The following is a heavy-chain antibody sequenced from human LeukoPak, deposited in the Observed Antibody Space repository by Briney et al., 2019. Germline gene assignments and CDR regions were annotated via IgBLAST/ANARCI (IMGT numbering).Heavy chain of an antibody. CDR2: IYSGGST. Sequence: PGGSLRLSCAASGFTFSNAYMNWVRQAPGKGLGWVSVIYSGGSTYYADSVKGRFTISRDNSKNTLYLQMNSLRAEDTAVYYCARIPDYYYYGMDVWGQGTTVTVSS. CDR3: ARIPDYYYYGMDV. D-gene: IGHD2-21*01. V-gene: IGHV3-53*01. J-gene: IGHJ6*02. CDR1: GFTFSNAY.